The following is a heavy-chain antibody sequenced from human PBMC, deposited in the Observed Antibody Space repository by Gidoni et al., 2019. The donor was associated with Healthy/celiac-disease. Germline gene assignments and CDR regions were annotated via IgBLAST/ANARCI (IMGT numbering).Heavy chain of an antibody. D-gene: IGHD3-10*01. CDR2: IFSNDEK. CDR1: GFSLSNARMG. CDR3: ARISYYYGSGSYCPEFDY. J-gene: IGHJ4*02. Sequence: QVTLKESGPVLVKPTETLTLTCTLSGFSLSNARMGVSWIRQRPGKALEWLAPIFSNDEKSYSTSLKSRLTISKDTSQIQVVLTMTNMDPVDTATYYCARISYYYGSGSYCPEFDYWGQGTLVTVSS. V-gene: IGHV2-26*01.